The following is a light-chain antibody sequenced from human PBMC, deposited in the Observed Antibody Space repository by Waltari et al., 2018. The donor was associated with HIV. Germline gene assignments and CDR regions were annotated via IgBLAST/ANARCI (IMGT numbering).Light chain of an antibody. CDR1: SLGNRF. J-gene: IGLJ1*01. V-gene: IGLV3-1*01. Sequence: SYDLTQPPSVSVSPGQTASITCSGDSLGNRFVSWYQQRPGQSPMLVIYQDSKRPSGSPERFSGSNSGHTATLTISETQALDEAAYYCQAWDTSAYVFGTGTEVTVL. CDR3: QAWDTSAYV. CDR2: QDS.